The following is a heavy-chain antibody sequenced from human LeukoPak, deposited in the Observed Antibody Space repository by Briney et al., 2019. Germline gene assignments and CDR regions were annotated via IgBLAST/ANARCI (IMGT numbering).Heavy chain of an antibody. D-gene: IGHD4-17*01. CDR1: GFTVSSNY. CDR2: IYSGGST. CDR3: ARERGSWDDYVRTTEEERGMDV. Sequence: GGSLRLSCAASGFTVSSNYMSWVRQAPGKGLEWVSVIYSGGSTYYADSVKGRFTISRDNSKNTLYLQMNSLRAEDTAVYYCARERGSWDDYVRTTEEERGMDVWGQGTTVTVSS. V-gene: IGHV3-53*01. J-gene: IGHJ6*02.